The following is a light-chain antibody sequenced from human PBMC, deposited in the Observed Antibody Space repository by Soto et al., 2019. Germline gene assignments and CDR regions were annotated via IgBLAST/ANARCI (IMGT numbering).Light chain of an antibody. CDR3: QHHNSYSQT. CDR2: GAS. V-gene: IGKV1-5*01. Sequence: DIQMTQAPPTLSASVGDRVTITFRASQSIRHYMAWYQQMPGKAPKLQIYGASTLQSGVPSRFSGSGSGTEFTLTISSLQPDDFGTYFCQHHNSYSQTFGLGTKVEIK. CDR1: QSIRHY. J-gene: IGKJ1*01.